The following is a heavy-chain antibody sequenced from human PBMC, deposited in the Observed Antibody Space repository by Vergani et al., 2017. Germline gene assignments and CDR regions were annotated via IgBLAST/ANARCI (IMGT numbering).Heavy chain of an antibody. D-gene: IGHD2-2*01. J-gene: IGHJ4*02. CDR2: IYTSGST. CDR3: ARDYCSSTSCFLDY. V-gene: IGHV4-4*07. CDR1: GGSISSYY. Sequence: QVQLQESGPGLVKPSETLSLTCTVSGGSISSYYWSWIRQPAGKGLEWIGRIYTSGSTNYNPSLKSRVTMSVDTSKNQFSLKLSSVTAADTAVYYCARDYCSSTSCFLDYWSQGTLVTVSS.